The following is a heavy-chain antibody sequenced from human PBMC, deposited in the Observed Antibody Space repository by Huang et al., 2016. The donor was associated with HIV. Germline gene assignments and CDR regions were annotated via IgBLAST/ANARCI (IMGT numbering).Heavy chain of an antibody. J-gene: IGHJ6*03. CDR1: GFSLNHKGVG. V-gene: IGHV2-5*02. D-gene: IGHD7-27*01. Sequence: QITLKESGPTVIKPTQTLTLTCSFSGFSLNHKGVGVGWIRQPPGKALEWLVLIYWDADKRFTPSLKNRITITKDTSKNQVVCTMTNLDPMDTGTYYCAHIGRLGNYYMDVWGNGTTVTVSS. CDR3: AHIGRLGNYYMDV. CDR2: IYWDADK.